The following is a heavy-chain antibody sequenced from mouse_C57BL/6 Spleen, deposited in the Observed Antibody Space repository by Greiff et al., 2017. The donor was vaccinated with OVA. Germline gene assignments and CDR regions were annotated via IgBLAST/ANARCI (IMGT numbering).Heavy chain of an antibody. J-gene: IGHJ3*01. CDR1: GYAFSSYW. CDR3: ARKGAAQAPWFAY. CDR2: IYPGDGDT. V-gene: IGHV1-80*01. Sequence: QVQLQQSGAELVKPGASVKISCKASGYAFSSYWMNWVKQRPGKGLEWIGQIYPGDGDTNYNGKFKGKATLTADQSSSTAYMQLSSLTSEDSAVEFCARKGAAQAPWFAYWGQGTLVTVSA. D-gene: IGHD3-2*02.